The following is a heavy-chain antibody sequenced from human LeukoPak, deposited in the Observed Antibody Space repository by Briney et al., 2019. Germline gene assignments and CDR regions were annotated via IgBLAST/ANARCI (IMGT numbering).Heavy chain of an antibody. CDR1: GYTFTSFG. CDR3: ARGSNYYDSSGYYYVLDY. Sequence: ASAKASCEASGYTFTSFGISWGRQAPRPGLQWMRWFSAYNGNTDYAQKLQGRVTMTTDTSTSTAYIELRSLRSDDTAVYYCARGSNYYDSSGYYYVLDYWGQGTLVTVCS. J-gene: IGHJ4*02. D-gene: IGHD3-22*01. CDR2: FSAYNGNT. V-gene: IGHV1-18*01.